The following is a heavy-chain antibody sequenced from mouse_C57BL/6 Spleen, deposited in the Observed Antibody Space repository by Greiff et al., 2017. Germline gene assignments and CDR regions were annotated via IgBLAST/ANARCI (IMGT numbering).Heavy chain of an antibody. J-gene: IGHJ3*01. V-gene: IGHV1-26*01. CDR1: GYTFTDYY. CDR3: ARSGSAWFAY. D-gene: IGHD4-1*01. CDR2: INPNNGGT. Sequence: EVKLQESGPELVKPGASVKISCKASGYTFTDYYMNWVKQSHGKSLEWIGDINPNNGGTSYNQKFKGKATLTVDKSSSTAYMELRSLTSEDSAVYYCARSGSAWFAYGGQGTLVTVSA.